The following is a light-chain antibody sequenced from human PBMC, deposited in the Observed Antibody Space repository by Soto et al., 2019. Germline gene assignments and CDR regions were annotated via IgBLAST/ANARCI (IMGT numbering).Light chain of an antibody. CDR1: QSLLHITGETF. Sequence: VMTQNPHSLSVAPGQPASISCKSSQSLLHITGETFLFWYLQKPGQSPQLLIYEVSTRVSGVPDRFSGSGSGTDFTLEISRVETDDVGIYYCMQSTQLPPTFGQGTRLEI. CDR2: EVS. V-gene: IGKV2D-29*02. J-gene: IGKJ5*01. CDR3: MQSTQLPPT.